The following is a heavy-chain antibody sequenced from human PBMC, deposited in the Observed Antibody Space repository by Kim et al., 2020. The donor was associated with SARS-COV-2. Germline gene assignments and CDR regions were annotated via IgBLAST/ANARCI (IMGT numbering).Heavy chain of an antibody. J-gene: IGHJ6*02. Sequence: SETLSLTCTVSGGSISSGGYYWSWIRQHPGKGLEWIGYIYYSGSTYYNPSLKSRVTISVDTSKNQFSLKLSSVTAADTAVYYCARWSNKLYYYGSGKAAGMDVWGQGTTVTVSS. D-gene: IGHD3-10*01. CDR3: ARWSNKLYYYGSGKAAGMDV. V-gene: IGHV4-31*03. CDR1: GGSISSGGYY. CDR2: IYYSGST.